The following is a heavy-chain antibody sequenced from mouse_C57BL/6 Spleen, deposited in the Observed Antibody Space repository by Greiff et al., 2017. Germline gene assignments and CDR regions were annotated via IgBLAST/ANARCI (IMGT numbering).Heavy chain of an antibody. CDR1: GYAFSSSW. CDR3: GLTGTDYYAMDY. J-gene: IGHJ4*01. D-gene: IGHD4-1*01. CDR2: IYPGDGDT. Sequence: QVQLKQSGPELVKPGASVKISCKASGYAFSSSWMNWVKQRPGKGLEWIGRIYPGDGDTNYNGKFKGKATLTADKSSSTAYMQLSSLTSEDSAVYFCGLTGTDYYAMDYWGQGTSVTVSS. V-gene: IGHV1-82*01.